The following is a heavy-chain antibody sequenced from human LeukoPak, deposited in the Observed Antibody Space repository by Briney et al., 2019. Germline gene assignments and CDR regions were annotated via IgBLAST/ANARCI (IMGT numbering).Heavy chain of an antibody. CDR2: IIPFFDVV. CDR1: GGTFSKNV. Sequence: ASVKVSCKASGGTFSKNVVSWVRQAPGQGLEWMGGIIPFFDVVSSAQRFQGRVTITADESTSTAYMELRSLRSDDTAVYYCARHKIDDYSNYGYYYYYYMDVWGKGTTVTVSS. D-gene: IGHD4-11*01. CDR3: ARHKIDDYSNYGYYYYYYMDV. V-gene: IGHV1-69*13. J-gene: IGHJ6*03.